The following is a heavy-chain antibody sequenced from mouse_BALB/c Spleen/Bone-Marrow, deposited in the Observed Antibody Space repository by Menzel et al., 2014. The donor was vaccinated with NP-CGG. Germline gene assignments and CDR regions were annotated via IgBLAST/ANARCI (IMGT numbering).Heavy chain of an antibody. Sequence: VQLQQSGAELAKPGASVKMSCKASGYTFTSYWTHWVKQRPGQGLEWIGNINPSSGYTEYNQKFKDKATLTADKSSSTAYMQLSSLTSEDSAVYYCARPITTGIQAWFAYWGQGILVTVSA. CDR2: INPSSGYT. CDR3: ARPITTGIQAWFAY. J-gene: IGHJ3*01. CDR1: GYTFTSYW. D-gene: IGHD2-4*01. V-gene: IGHV1-7*01.